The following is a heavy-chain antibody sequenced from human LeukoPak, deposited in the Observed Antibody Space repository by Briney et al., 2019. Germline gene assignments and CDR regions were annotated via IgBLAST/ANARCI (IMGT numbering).Heavy chain of an antibody. V-gene: IGHV1-24*01. J-gene: IGHJ4*02. CDR2: FDPEDGET. CDR1: GYTLTELS. CDR3: ATHGSVWGSYRWVDY. D-gene: IGHD3-16*01. Sequence: ASVKVSCKVSGYTLTELSMHWVRQAPGKGLGWMGGFDPEDGETIYAQKFQGRVTMTEDTSTDTVYMELSSPRSEDTAVYYCATHGSVWGSYRWVDYWGQGTLVTVSS.